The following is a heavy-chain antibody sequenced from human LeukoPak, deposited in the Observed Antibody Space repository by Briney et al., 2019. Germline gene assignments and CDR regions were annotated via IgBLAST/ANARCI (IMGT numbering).Heavy chain of an antibody. Sequence: GGSLRLSCAVSGFTFSDYYMTWVRQAPGKGLEWLSYISGNSGDINYLDSVRGRFTISRDNAKNSLYLQMNSLRVEDTAVYYCTRDPRRLDYLGQGTQVTVSS. CDR3: TRDPRRLDY. CDR2: ISGNSGDI. CDR1: GFTFSDYY. J-gene: IGHJ4*02. V-gene: IGHV3-11*05.